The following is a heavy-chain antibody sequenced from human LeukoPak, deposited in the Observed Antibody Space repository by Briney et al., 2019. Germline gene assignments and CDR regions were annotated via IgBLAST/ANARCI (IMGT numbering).Heavy chain of an antibody. V-gene: IGHV3-43*01. CDR3: VKGPTIPPYYSSGNYYETKAQFDY. D-gene: IGHD3-3*01. CDR2: ISRNGAAT. CDR1: GFTFGDYN. J-gene: IGHJ4*02. Sequence: GGSLRLSCEASGFTFGDYNMHWVRQAPGKGLEWVSLISRNGAATKYADSVRGRFTVSRDNSKSSLYLQMNSLSPEDTAFYYCVKGPTIPPYYSSGNYYETKAQFDYWGQGTLVTVSS.